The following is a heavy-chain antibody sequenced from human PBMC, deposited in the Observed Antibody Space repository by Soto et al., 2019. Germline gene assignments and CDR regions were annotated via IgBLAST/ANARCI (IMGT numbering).Heavy chain of an antibody. Sequence: SETLSLTCAVYGGSFSGYYWSWIRQPPGKGLEWIGEINHSGSTNYNPSLKSRVTISVATSKNQFSLKLSSVTAADTAVYYCARGPRRRLGYCSSTSCYFDYWGQGTLVTVSS. CDR2: INHSGST. J-gene: IGHJ4*02. V-gene: IGHV4-34*01. CDR1: GGSFSGYY. CDR3: ARGPRRRLGYCSSTSCYFDY. D-gene: IGHD2-2*01.